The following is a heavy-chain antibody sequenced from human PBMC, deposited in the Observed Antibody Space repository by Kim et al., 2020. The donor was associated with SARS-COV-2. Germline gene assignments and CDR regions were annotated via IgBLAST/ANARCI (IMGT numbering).Heavy chain of an antibody. J-gene: IGHJ4*02. V-gene: IGHV5-51*01. CDR3: VRHDYNSDY. D-gene: IGHD4-4*01. CDR1: GDSFNNYW. Sequence: GESLKISCQGSGDSFNNYWIGWVRQMPRKGLEWMGIIYPRDSDTRYSPSFRGQVTISADKSNNAAYLQWSSLRASDTAIYYCVRHDYNSDYWGQGTLVTVSS. CDR2: IYPRDSDT.